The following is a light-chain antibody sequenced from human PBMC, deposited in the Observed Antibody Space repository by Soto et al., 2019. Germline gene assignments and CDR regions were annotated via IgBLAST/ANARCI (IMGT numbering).Light chain of an antibody. J-gene: IGKJ4*01. CDR1: QGISYR. Sequence: DLPMTQSPSSLSASVGDRVTLTCQASQGISYRLNWYQHKPGKAPNILISDASNLVTRVPSRFSESRAGTDFTLTIRGLQPEDIATYFCQQYYNLHLTFGGGIRVEIK. CDR2: DAS. CDR3: QQYYNLHLT. V-gene: IGKV1-33*01.